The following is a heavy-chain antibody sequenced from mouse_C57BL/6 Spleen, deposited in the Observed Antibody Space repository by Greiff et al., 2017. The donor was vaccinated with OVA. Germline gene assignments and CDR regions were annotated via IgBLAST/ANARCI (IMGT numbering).Heavy chain of an antibody. CDR3: ARFGNRDYYAMDY. Sequence: QVQLQQPGAELVMPGASVKLSCKASGYTFTSYWMHWVKQRPGQGLEWIGEIDPSDSYTNYNQKFKGKSTLTVDKSSSTAYMQLSSLTSEDSAVYYCARFGNRDYYAMDYWGQGTSVTVSS. V-gene: IGHV1-69*01. CDR1: GYTFTSYW. D-gene: IGHD2-1*01. J-gene: IGHJ4*01. CDR2: IDPSDSYT.